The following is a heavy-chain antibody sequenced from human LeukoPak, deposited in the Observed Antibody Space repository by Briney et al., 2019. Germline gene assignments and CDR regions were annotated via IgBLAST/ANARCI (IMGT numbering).Heavy chain of an antibody. CDR3: TTYISGHY. J-gene: IGHJ4*02. CDR1: GFIFGDSH. V-gene: IGHV3-73*01. CDR2: ITSKPESYAT. Sequence: GGSLRLSCAASGFIFGDSHIHWVRQASGKGLEWVGGITSKPESYATSYAASVKGRFTISRDDSKNTAYLQMNSLKTEDTAVYYCTTYISGHYWGQGSLVTVSS. D-gene: IGHD3-22*01.